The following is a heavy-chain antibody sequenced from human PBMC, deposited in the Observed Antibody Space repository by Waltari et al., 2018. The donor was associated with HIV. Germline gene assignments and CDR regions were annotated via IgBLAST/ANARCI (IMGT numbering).Heavy chain of an antibody. CDR3: ARAGGCSGGRCLYRAPFDY. J-gene: IGHJ4*02. CDR2: IIPILGIA. D-gene: IGHD2-15*01. V-gene: IGHV1-69*02. Sequence: QVQLVQSGAEVKKPGSSVKVSCKASGGTFSSYTISWVRQAPGQGLEWMGRIIPILGIANYAQKFQGRVTITADKSTSTAYMELSSLRSEDTAVYYCARAGGCSGGRCLYRAPFDYWGQGTLVTVSS. CDR1: GGTFSSYT.